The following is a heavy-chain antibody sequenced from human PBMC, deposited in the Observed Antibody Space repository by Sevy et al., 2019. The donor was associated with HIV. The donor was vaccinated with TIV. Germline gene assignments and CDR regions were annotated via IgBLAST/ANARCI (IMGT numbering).Heavy chain of an antibody. CDR1: GFTFSNYW. J-gene: IGHJ6*02. Sequence: GGSLRLSCAASGFTFSNYWMHWVRQVPGKGLVWLSRINGDGSAAYYADFLKGRFTFSRDNAKNTLYLQMSSLRAEDTAVYYCARDLGVDADVAAQGYYYYYYGLDVWGQGTTVTVSS. D-gene: IGHD5-18*01. CDR3: ARDLGVDADVAAQGYYYYYYGLDV. CDR2: INGDGSAA. V-gene: IGHV3-74*01.